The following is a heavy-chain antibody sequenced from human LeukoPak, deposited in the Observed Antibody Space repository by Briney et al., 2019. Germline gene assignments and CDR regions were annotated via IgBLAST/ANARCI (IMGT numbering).Heavy chain of an antibody. CDR3: ARDLGYCSGGSCLFLAGSDAFDI. D-gene: IGHD2-15*01. CDR1: GFTFSSYW. Sequence: GGSLRLSCAASGFTFSSYWMHWVRQAPGKGLVWVSRINSDGSSTSYADSVKGRFTISRDNAKNTLYLQMNSLRAEDTAVYYCARDLGYCSGGSCLFLAGSDAFDIWGQGTMVTVSS. V-gene: IGHV3-74*01. J-gene: IGHJ3*02. CDR2: INSDGSST.